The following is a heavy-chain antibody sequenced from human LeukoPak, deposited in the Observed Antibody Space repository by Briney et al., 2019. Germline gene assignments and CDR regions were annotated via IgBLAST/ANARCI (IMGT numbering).Heavy chain of an antibody. CDR2: ISSSSSYI. J-gene: IGHJ4*02. D-gene: IGHD3-3*01. CDR3: ARDLDFWSGYYNDY. Sequence: PGRSLRLSCAASGFTFSSYSMNWVRQAPGKGLEWVSSISSSSSYIYYADSVKGRFTISRDNAKNSLYLQMNSLRAEDTAVYYCARDLDFWSGYYNDYWGQGTLVTVSS. V-gene: IGHV3-21*01. CDR1: GFTFSSYS.